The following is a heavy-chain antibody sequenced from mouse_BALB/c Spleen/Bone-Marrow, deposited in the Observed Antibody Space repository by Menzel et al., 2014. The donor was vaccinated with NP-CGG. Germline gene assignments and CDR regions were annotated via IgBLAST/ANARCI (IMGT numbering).Heavy chain of an antibody. CDR1: GYTFTNYW. Sequence: VQLVESGAELAKPGASVKMSCKASGYTFTNYWMHWVKQRPGQGLEWIGYINPSTGYTEYNQKFKDKAILTADKSSSTAYMQLSSLTSEDSAVYYCARIYYYGRDYWGQGTTLTVSS. D-gene: IGHD1-1*01. V-gene: IGHV1-7*01. CDR2: INPSTGYT. CDR3: ARIYYYGRDY. J-gene: IGHJ2*01.